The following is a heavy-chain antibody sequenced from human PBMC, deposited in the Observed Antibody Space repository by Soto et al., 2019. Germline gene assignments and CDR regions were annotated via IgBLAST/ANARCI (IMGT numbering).Heavy chain of an antibody. CDR3: AKVTKRAAAGRYEYYKYGMDV. D-gene: IGHD6-13*01. CDR1: GFAFSTYA. J-gene: IGHJ6*02. CDR2: ISGSGGSS. V-gene: IGHV3-23*01. Sequence: GGSLRLSCAASGFAFSTYAMTWVRQAPGKGLEWVSVISGSGGSSYYAAPVKGRFTIFRDNSKNTLYLQMNGLRAEDTALYYCAKVTKRAAAGRYEYYKYGMDVWGQGTTVTVSS.